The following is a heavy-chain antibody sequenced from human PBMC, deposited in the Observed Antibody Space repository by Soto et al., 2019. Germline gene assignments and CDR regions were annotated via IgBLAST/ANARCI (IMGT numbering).Heavy chain of an antibody. CDR3: AHRATMTIFGLIIDNGIWFDP. CDR1: GFSLSTSGAA. CDR2: IYWDGDK. Sequence: QINLIESGPTLVKPTQTLTLTCTFSGFSLSTSGAAVGWVRQPPGRALEWLALIYWDGDKRYNASLGNRLTITKDTSMNQVVLTLTTVDPADTATYYCAHRATMTIFGLIIDNGIWFDPWGQGTRVIVSS. D-gene: IGHD3-3*01. J-gene: IGHJ5*02. V-gene: IGHV2-5*02.